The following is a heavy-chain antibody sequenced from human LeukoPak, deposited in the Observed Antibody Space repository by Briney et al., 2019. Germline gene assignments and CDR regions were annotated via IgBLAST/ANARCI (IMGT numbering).Heavy chain of an antibody. D-gene: IGHD1-1*01. V-gene: IGHV4-59*01. CDR1: GGSISSYY. CDR3: ARAFLERRFGRYRNWFDP. Sequence: PSETLSLTCTVSGGSISSYYWSWIRQPPGKGLEWIGYIYYSGSTNYNPSLKSRVTISVDTSKNQFSLKLSSVTAADTAVYYCARAFLERRFGRYRNWFDPWGQGTLVTVSS. J-gene: IGHJ5*02. CDR2: IYYSGST.